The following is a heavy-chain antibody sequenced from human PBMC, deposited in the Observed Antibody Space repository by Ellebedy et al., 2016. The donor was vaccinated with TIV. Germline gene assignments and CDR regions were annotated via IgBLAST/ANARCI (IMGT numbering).Heavy chain of an antibody. J-gene: IGHJ5*02. Sequence: GGSLRLXXAASGFTFSNYAMNWVRQAPGKGLEWVSAISGSGGSTYYADSVKGRFTISRDNSKNTLYLQMNSLRAEDTAVYYCAKTPLREYSSSSQWFDPWGQGTLVTVSS. D-gene: IGHD6-6*01. CDR3: AKTPLREYSSSSQWFDP. CDR2: ISGSGGST. CDR1: GFTFSNYA. V-gene: IGHV3-23*01.